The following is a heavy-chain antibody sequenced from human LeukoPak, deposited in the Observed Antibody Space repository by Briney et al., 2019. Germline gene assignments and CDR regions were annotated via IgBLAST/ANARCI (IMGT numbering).Heavy chain of an antibody. Sequence: SETLSLTCSVSGGSINSGGSSWNWVRQPPGKGLESIGHIYISGSTFYDPSLKTRVTISLDRSKNQFSLKLTSVTAADTAVYYCASPFYCNSTTCYDSWGQGTLVTVSS. CDR2: IYISGST. CDR1: GGSINSGGSS. V-gene: IGHV4-30-2*01. CDR3: ASPFYCNSTTCYDS. J-gene: IGHJ4*02. D-gene: IGHD2-2*01.